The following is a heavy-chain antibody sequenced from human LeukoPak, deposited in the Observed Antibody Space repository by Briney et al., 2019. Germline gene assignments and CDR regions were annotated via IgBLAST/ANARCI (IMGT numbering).Heavy chain of an antibody. CDR3: ARGGGARDGYNYEGPFYFDY. D-gene: IGHD5-24*01. CDR1: GGSINSDY. J-gene: IGHJ4*02. CDR2: IYYSGST. Sequence: SETLSLTCTVSGGSINSDYWSWIRQPPGKGLEWIGYIYYSGSTIYNPSLKSRVTISVDTSKNQFSLKLKSMTAADTAVYYCARGGGARDGYNYEGPFYFDYWGQGTLVTVSS. V-gene: IGHV4-59*12.